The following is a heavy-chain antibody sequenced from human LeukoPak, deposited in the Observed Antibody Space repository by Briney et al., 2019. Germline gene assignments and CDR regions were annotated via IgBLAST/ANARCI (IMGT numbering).Heavy chain of an antibody. CDR2: ISSDGGGA. J-gene: IGHJ6*02. V-gene: IGHV3-74*01. D-gene: IGHD1-26*01. Sequence: GGSLRLSCAASGFTFSTYWMHWVRQAPGKGLVWVSRISSDGGGANYADSVMGRFTISRDNAKNTLYLQMNSLRAEDTAAYYCATDFKRVVGTTGYALDVWGQGTTVTVS. CDR1: GFTFSTYW. CDR3: ATDFKRVVGTTGYALDV.